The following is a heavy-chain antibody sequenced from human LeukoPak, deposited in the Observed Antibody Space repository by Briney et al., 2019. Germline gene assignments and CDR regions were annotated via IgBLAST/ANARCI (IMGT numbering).Heavy chain of an antibody. D-gene: IGHD3-3*01. V-gene: IGHV1-2*02. J-gene: IGHJ4*02. CDR1: GYTFTGYY. Sequence: GASVKVSCKASGYTFTGYYMHWVRQAPGQGLEWMGWINPNSGGTNYAQKFQGRVTMTRDTSISTAYMELSRLRSDDTAVYYCARDEGRQRYDFWSGLISEFDYWGQEILVTVSS. CDR3: ARDEGRQRYDFWSGLISEFDY. CDR2: INPNSGGT.